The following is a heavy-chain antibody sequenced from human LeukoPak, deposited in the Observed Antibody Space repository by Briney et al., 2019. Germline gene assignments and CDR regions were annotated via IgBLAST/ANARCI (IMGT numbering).Heavy chain of an antibody. D-gene: IGHD4-17*01. Sequence: HGASLKISSKCSGYSFTVYWITWVRPMPGKVLEWMGTIDPSDSYTNYSPSFQGHVTISADKSINSAYLQWSSLKTSDSAIYYCARHFYGDYAFDSWGQGTLVTVSS. J-gene: IGHJ4*02. CDR1: GYSFTVYW. CDR2: IDPSDSYT. CDR3: ARHFYGDYAFDS. V-gene: IGHV5-10-1*01.